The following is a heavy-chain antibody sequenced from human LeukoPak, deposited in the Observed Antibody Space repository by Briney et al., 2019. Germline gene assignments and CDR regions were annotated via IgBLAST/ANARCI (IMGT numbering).Heavy chain of an antibody. CDR3: AKDVAPDSGWDLDY. CDR2: IYNSGAKI. CDR1: GLTFSTYS. J-gene: IGHJ4*02. Sequence: GGSLRLSCAVSGLTFSTYSMSWVRPGPGKGLEWVSSIYNSGAKIFYADSVKGRFTISRDNSKNMLYLQMNSLRVEDTAVNYCAKDVAPDSGWDLDYWGQGTLVTVSS. V-gene: IGHV3-23*01. D-gene: IGHD6-19*01.